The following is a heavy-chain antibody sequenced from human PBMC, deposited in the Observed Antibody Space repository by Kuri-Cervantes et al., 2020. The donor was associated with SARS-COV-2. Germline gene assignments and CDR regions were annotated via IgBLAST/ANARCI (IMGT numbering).Heavy chain of an antibody. V-gene: IGHV3-11*06. CDR1: GFTFSDYY. J-gene: IGHJ5*02. D-gene: IGHD6-13*01. CDR2: ISSSSSYI. Sequence: LSLTCAASGFTFSDYYMSWIRQAPGKGLEWVSSISSSSSYIYYADSVKGRFAISRDNAKNSLYLQMNSLRAEDTAVYYCARDRAYSSSWRRTNWFDPWGQGTLVTVSS. CDR3: ARDRAYSSSWRRTNWFDP.